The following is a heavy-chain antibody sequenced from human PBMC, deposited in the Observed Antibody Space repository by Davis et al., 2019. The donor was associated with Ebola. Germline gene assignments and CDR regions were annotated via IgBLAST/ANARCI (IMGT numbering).Heavy chain of an antibody. D-gene: IGHD6-19*01. J-gene: IGHJ4*02. CDR3: AGAVAGTEDFQY. Sequence: PGGSLRLSCAASGFTFSSYGMHWVRQAPGKGLEWVAVIWFDGSKKYYADSVKGRFTISRDNSKNTLYLQMNSLRAEDTAVYYCAGAVAGTEDFQYWGQGTLVTVSS. V-gene: IGHV3-33*01. CDR2: IWFDGSKK. CDR1: GFTFSSYG.